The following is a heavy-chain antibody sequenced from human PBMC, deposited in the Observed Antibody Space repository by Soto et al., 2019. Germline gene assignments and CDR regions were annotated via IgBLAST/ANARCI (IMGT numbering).Heavy chain of an antibody. Sequence: EVRLVESGGNLIQPGGSLTLSCAASGVTFSNYGMTWVREAPGEGLEWVSHINSGGSNILYADSVKGRCTISRANGKNSLYLKMNRLIDEDRAVEYGATDPDGDLDCEYCGQGPLVSVSS. CDR3: ATDPDGDLDCEY. J-gene: IGHJ4*02. V-gene: IGHV3-48*02. CDR2: INSGGSNI. D-gene: IGHD4-17*01. CDR1: GVTFSNYG.